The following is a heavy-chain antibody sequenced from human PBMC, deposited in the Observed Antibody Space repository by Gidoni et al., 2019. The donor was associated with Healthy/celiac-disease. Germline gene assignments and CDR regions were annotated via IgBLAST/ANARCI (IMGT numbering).Heavy chain of an antibody. CDR2: IYYSGST. Sequence: QLQLQESAPGLVKPSETLSLTCTVSGGSISSSSYYWGWIRQPPGKGLEWIGSIYYSGSTYYNPSLKSRVTISVDTSKNQFSLKLSSVTAADTAVYYCARHPGRIAAPYNWFDPWGQGTLVTVSS. J-gene: IGHJ5*02. CDR3: ARHPGRIAAPYNWFDP. V-gene: IGHV4-39*01. D-gene: IGHD6-6*01. CDR1: GGSISSSSYY.